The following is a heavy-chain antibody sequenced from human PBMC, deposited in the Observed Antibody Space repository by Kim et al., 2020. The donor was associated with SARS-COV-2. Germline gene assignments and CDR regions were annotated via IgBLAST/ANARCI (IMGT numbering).Heavy chain of an antibody. V-gene: IGHV1-46*01. Sequence: ASVKVSCKASGYTFTSYYMHWVRQAPGQGLEWMGIINPSGGSTSYAQKFQGRVTMTRDKSTSTVYMELSSLRPEDTAVYYCARVIHGDYTSRGVWFDPWGQGTLVTVSS. CDR1: GYTFTSYY. D-gene: IGHD4-17*01. J-gene: IGHJ5*02. CDR3: ARVIHGDYTSRGVWFDP. CDR2: INPSGGST.